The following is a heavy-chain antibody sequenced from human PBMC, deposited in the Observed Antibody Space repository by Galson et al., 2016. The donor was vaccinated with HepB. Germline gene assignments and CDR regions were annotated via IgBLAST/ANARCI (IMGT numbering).Heavy chain of an antibody. Sequence: QSGAEVKKPGESLKISCQASGYTFTDFWLGWVRQMPGKGLEWMGIIYPGDSDARYSPSFQGQVTIPVDKSLSIAYLQWTSLRASDTAIYYSLRRYDFWRDPVDYWGQGTPVTVSS. CDR2: IYPGDSDA. J-gene: IGHJ4*02. D-gene: IGHD3-3*01. CDR3: LRRYDFWRDPVDY. CDR1: GYTFTDFW. V-gene: IGHV5-51*01.